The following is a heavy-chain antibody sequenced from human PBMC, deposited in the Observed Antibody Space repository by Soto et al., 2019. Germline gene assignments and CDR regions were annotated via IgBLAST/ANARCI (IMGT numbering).Heavy chain of an antibody. Sequence: PGGSLRLSCAASGFIFSDYYISWIRQAPGKGLEWLAYISRDGNAIFYADSVIGRFTVSRDNAKNSLFLQMDDLRAEDTAMFFCARGAEMSSLTKWFDPWGQGTLVTVSS. CDR2: ISRDGNAI. CDR1: GFIFSDYY. J-gene: IGHJ5*02. V-gene: IGHV3-11*01. D-gene: IGHD1-1*01. CDR3: ARGAEMSSLTKWFDP.